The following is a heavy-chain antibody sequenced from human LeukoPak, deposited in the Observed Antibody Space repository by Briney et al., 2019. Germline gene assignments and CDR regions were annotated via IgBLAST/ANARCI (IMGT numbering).Heavy chain of an antibody. CDR3: AKGPGGFWSGYTYHFDY. CDR1: GFTFSSYS. D-gene: IGHD3-3*01. Sequence: GGSLRLSCAASGFTFSSYSMNWVRQAPGKGLEWVSSSSSSSSYIYYADSVKGRFTISRDNAKNSLYLQMNSLRAEDTAVYYCAKGPGGFWSGYTYHFDYWGQGTLVTVSS. CDR2: SSSSSSYI. J-gene: IGHJ4*02. V-gene: IGHV3-21*01.